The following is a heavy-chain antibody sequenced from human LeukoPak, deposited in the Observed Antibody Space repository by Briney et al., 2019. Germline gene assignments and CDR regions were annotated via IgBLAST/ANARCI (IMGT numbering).Heavy chain of an antibody. D-gene: IGHD5-18*01. Sequence: NPSETLSLTCTVSGGSISSYYWSWIRQPAGKGLEWIGEINHSGSTNYNPSLKSRVTISVDTSKNQFSLKLSSVTAADTAVYYCARQTGFSGIRIRRDKARVDYWGQGTLVTVSS. CDR1: GGSISSYY. V-gene: IGHV4-34*01. J-gene: IGHJ4*02. CDR3: ARQTGFSGIRIRRDKARVDY. CDR2: INHSGST.